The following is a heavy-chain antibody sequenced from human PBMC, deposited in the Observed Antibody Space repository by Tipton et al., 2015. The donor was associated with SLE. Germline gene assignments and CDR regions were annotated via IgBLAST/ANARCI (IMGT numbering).Heavy chain of an antibody. CDR3: AKAPYGSGWYSADAFDI. D-gene: IGHD6-19*01. CDR1: GGSFSGYY. J-gene: IGHJ3*02. V-gene: IGHV4-59*08. CDR2: IYYSGST. Sequence: GLVKPSETLSLTCAVYGGSFSGYYWSWIRQPPGKGLEWIGYIYYSGSTNYNPSLKSRVTMSVDTSKNQFSLKLSSVTAADTAVYYCAKAPYGSGWYSADAFDIWGQGTMVTVSS.